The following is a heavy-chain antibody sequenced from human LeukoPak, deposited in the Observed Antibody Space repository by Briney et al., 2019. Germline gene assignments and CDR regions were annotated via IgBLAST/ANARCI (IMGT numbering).Heavy chain of an antibody. CDR1: GFTVSSNY. V-gene: IGHV3-53*01. J-gene: IGHJ4*02. D-gene: IGHD6-19*01. CDR2: IYTGGTT. Sequence: GGSLRLSCAASGFTVSSNYMSWVRQAPGKGLQWVSVIYTGGTTYYADSVKGRFTISRDKSKNTLYLQMNSLRVEDTAVYFCARGVAGPHEFDYWDQGTLVTVSS. CDR3: ARGVAGPHEFDY.